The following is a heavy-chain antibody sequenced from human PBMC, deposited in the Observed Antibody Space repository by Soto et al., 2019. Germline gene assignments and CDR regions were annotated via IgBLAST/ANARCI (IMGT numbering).Heavy chain of an antibody. V-gene: IGHV3-23*01. Sequence: PGGSLRLSCAASGFTFSSYVMSWVRQAPGKGLEWVSAISGSGSGTYYADSVKGRFTISRDDSKNTLYVQMNSLRAEDTAVYYCVKGRSGYDFXYWGQGTLVTVSS. D-gene: IGHD5-12*01. J-gene: IGHJ4*02. CDR3: VKGRSGYDFXY. CDR2: ISGSGSGT. CDR1: GFTFSSYV.